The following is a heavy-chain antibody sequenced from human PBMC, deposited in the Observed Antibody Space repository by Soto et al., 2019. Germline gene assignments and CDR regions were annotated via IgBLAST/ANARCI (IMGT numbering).Heavy chain of an antibody. CDR2: ISGSGGST. Sequence: GSLILSCAASGFTFSSYAMSWVRQAPGKGLEWVSAISGSGGSTYYADSVKGRFTISRDNSKNTLYLQMNSLRAEDTAVYYCAKQSYYYDSSDYPTETFDYWGQGTLVTVSS. J-gene: IGHJ4*02. CDR1: GFTFSSYA. CDR3: AKQSYYYDSSDYPTETFDY. D-gene: IGHD3-22*01. V-gene: IGHV3-23*01.